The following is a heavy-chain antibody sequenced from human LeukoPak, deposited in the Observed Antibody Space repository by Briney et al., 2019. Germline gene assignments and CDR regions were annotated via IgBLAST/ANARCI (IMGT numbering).Heavy chain of an antibody. J-gene: IGHJ4*02. CDR2: INPNSGGT. V-gene: IGHV1-2*02. Sequence: ASVTVSFKATVYTCTGYYIHWVRQAPAQGMEWMGWINPNSGGTNYAQKFQGRVTITRDTTISTPYIQLSRQRSADAHVYYCAGDLAAPTSLVKGVNYEDDHRRPLDYWGPGTLVTVSS. CDR1: VYTCTGYY. D-gene: IGHD3-10*01. CDR3: AGDLAAPTSLVKGVNYEDDHRRPLDY.